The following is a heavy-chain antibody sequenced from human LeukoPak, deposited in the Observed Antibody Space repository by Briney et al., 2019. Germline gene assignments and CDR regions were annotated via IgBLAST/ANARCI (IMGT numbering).Heavy chain of an antibody. CDR3: AGGPQYTGSFPY. Sequence: GGSLRLSCAASGFNVNSFEMTWVRQAPGLGLEFLSYISDSGGVIKYADSVKGRFIISRDSAANALYLQMNNLGADDTAVYFCAGGPQYTGSFPYWGQGTLVAVSS. V-gene: IGHV3-48*03. CDR1: GFNVNSFE. J-gene: IGHJ4*02. CDR2: ISDSGGVI. D-gene: IGHD1-26*01.